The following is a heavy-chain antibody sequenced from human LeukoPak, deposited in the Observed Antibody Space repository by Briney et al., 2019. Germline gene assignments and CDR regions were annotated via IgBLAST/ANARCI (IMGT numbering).Heavy chain of an antibody. CDR3: AQSLGSSNWIGNWFDP. Sequence: SETLSLTCTVSGGSISSYYWSWIRQPAGKGLEWIGRIYSSQSTNYNPSLKSRVTISVDTSKNQFSLKLSSVTAADTAVYYCAQSLGSSNWIGNWFDPWGQGTLVTVSS. J-gene: IGHJ5*02. V-gene: IGHV4-4*07. CDR1: GGSISSYY. CDR2: IYSSQST. D-gene: IGHD6-13*01.